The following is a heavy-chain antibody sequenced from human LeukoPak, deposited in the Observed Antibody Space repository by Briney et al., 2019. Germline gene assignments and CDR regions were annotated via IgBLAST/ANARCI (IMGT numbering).Heavy chain of an antibody. D-gene: IGHD3-22*01. CDR2: INPNSGGT. CDR1: GYTFTGYY. Sequence: ASVKVSRKASGYTFTGYYMHWVRQAPGQGLEWMGWINPNSGGTNYAQKFQGRVTMTRDTSISTAYMELSRLRSDDTAVYYCARDYLGYYRLFDYWGQGTLVTVSS. V-gene: IGHV1-2*02. J-gene: IGHJ4*02. CDR3: ARDYLGYYRLFDY.